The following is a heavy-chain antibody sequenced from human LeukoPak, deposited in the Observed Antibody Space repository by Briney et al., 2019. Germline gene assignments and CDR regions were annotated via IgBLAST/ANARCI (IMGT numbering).Heavy chain of an antibody. CDR1: GYTFTGYY. V-gene: IGHV1-2*02. J-gene: IGHJ4*02. Sequence: ASVKVSCKASGYTFTGYYMHWVRQAPGQGLEWMGWINPNSGGTNYAQKSQGRVTMTRDTSISTAYMELSRLRSDDTAVYYCARLSYYYDSSGRNAYYFDYWGQGTLVTVSS. CDR3: ARLSYYYDSSGRNAYYFDY. CDR2: INPNSGGT. D-gene: IGHD3-22*01.